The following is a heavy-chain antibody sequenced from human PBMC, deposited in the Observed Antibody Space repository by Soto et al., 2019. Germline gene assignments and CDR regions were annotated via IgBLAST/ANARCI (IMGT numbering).Heavy chain of an antibody. Sequence: GGSLRLSCAASGFTFTRYSMNWVRQAPGKGLEWVSSISSTTNYIYYGDSMKGRFTISRDNAKNSLYLEMNSLRAEDTAVYYCARESEDLTSNFDYWGQGTLVTAPQ. J-gene: IGHJ4*02. CDR2: ISSTTNYI. V-gene: IGHV3-21*06. CDR3: ARESEDLTSNFDY. CDR1: GFTFTRYS.